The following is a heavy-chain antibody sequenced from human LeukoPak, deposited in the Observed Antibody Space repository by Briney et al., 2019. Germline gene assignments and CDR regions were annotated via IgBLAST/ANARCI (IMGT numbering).Heavy chain of an antibody. V-gene: IGHV3-73*01. J-gene: IGHJ4*02. D-gene: IGHD4-17*01. CDR1: GFTFSASA. CDR2: IRVKANNYAT. Sequence: GGSLRLSCAASGFTFSASAMHWVRQASGKGLEWVGLIRVKANNYATAYGASVEGRFTISRDDSKNTAYLQMSSLKTEDTAVYYCTSSLTTMTTAGDVGYWGQGTLVTVSS. CDR3: TSSLTTMTTAGDVGY.